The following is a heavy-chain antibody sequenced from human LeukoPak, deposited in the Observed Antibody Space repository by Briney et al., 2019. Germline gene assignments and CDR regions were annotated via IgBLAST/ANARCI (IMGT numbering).Heavy chain of an antibody. CDR1: GFTFSNYW. CDR2: IKQDGSEK. J-gene: IGHJ4*02. D-gene: IGHD7-27*01. Sequence: PGGSLRLSCAASGFTFSNYWMSWVRQAQGKGLEWVANIKQDGSEKDYVDSVKGRFTISRDNAKNSLYLQINSLRAEDTAVYYCARNWGGDYWGQGTLVTVSS. CDR3: ARNWGGDY. V-gene: IGHV3-7*05.